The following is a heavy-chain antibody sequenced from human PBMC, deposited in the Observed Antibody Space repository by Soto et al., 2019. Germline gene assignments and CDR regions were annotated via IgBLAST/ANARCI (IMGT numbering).Heavy chain of an antibody. J-gene: IGHJ2*01. D-gene: IGHD2-15*01. Sequence: EVQVVESGGGLVKPGGSLRLSCAASGFTFSAYGMDWVRQAPGKGLEWIAYISSRGSYINYADAVQGRFTISRDNAKNLLYVQLNSLRAADTAMYFCAKQGNCSDSSCKYWYFDLWGRGTLVTVSS. V-gene: IGHV3-21*01. CDR1: GFTFSAYG. CDR2: ISSRGSYI. CDR3: AKQGNCSDSSCKYWYFDL.